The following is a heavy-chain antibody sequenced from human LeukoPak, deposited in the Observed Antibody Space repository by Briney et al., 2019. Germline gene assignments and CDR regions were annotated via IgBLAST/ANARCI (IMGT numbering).Heavy chain of an antibody. J-gene: IGHJ4*02. CDR1: GGSITSYY. V-gene: IGHV4-59*08. CDR2: IYSSGNT. CDR3: ARYRSGSGYYSFFES. Sequence: SETLSLICTLCGGSITSYYLSWIRQPPGKGLEWIGYIYSSGNTNYNPSLKSRVTVSVDTSKNQFSLKLTSVTAADTAVYYCARYRSGSGYYSFFESWGQGTLVTVSS. D-gene: IGHD3-22*01.